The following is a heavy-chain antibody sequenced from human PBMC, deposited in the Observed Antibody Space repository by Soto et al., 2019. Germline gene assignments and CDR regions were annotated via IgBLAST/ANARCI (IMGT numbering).Heavy chain of an antibody. J-gene: IGHJ2*01. CDR3: ARSFDIVLVPAAMLGFDL. D-gene: IGHD2-2*01. V-gene: IGHV1-69*13. CDR1: GGTFSSYA. CDR2: IIPIFGTA. Sequence: SVTVSCKASGGTFSSYAISWVRQTPGQGLEWMGGIIPIFGTANYAQKFQGRVTITADESTSTAYMELSSLRSEDTAVYYCARSFDIVLVPAAMLGFDLWGRGTLVTVS.